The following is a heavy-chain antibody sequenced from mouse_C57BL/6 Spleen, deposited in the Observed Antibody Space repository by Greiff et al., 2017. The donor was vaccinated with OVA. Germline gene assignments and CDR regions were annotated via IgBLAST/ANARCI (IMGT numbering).Heavy chain of an antibody. CDR2: ISYDGSN. CDR3: AREEGMITTGDY. Sequence: EVQRVESGPGLVKPSQSLSLTCSVTGYSITSGYYWNWIRQFPGNKLVWMGFISYDGSNNYNPSLKNRISITRDTSQNQFFLKLSTVTTEDTATYYCAREEGMITTGDYWGQGTTLTVSS. CDR1: GYSITSGYY. J-gene: IGHJ2*01. D-gene: IGHD2-4*01. V-gene: IGHV3-6*01.